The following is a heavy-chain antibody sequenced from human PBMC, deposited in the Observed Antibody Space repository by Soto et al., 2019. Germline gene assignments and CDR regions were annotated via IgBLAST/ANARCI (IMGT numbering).Heavy chain of an antibody. V-gene: IGHV3-21*06. CDR3: ARDQGGSYDSWFDP. J-gene: IGHJ5*02. CDR2: ISSGSACI. CDR1: TFSMYS. D-gene: IGHD1-26*01. Sequence: EVQVVESGGGLVKPGGSLRLSCTFTFSMYSMNWVRQAPGKGLEWVASISSGSACIKYAESVKGRFTISRDNAKNSLHLQMNSLRAEDTAIYHCARDQGGSYDSWFDPWGQGTLVTVSS.